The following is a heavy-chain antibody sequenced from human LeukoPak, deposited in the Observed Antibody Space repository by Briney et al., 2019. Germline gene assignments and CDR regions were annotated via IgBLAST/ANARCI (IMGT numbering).Heavy chain of an antibody. CDR1: GFTFSNAW. J-gene: IGHJ2*01. CDR2: IKSKTDGGTT. V-gene: IGHV3-15*01. D-gene: IGHD5-24*01. CDR3: TTQMATAPDWYFDL. Sequence: PGGSLRLSCAASGFTFSNAWMSWVRQAPGKGLEWVGRIKSKTDGGTTDYAAPVKGRFTISRDDSKNTLYLQMNSLKTEDTAVYYCTTQMATAPDWYFDLWGRGTLVTVSS.